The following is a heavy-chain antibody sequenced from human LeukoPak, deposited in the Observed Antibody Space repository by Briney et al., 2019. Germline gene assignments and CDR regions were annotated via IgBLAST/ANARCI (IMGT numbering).Heavy chain of an antibody. D-gene: IGHD3-16*01. Sequence: GASVTVSFTASGYSFTSYGITWVRQAPGQGLEWMGWISAYNANTNYAQKLQGRVTMTTDTSTSTAYMELRTLRSDDTAVYYCARRAPITDYFDYWGQGTLVTVSS. CDR3: ARRAPITDYFDY. CDR2: ISAYNANT. V-gene: IGHV1-18*01. J-gene: IGHJ4*02. CDR1: GYSFTSYG.